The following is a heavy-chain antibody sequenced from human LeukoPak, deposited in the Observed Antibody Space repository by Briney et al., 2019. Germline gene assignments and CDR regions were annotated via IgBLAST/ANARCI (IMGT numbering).Heavy chain of an antibody. D-gene: IGHD2-21*01. CDR2: ISLSGVT. V-gene: IGHV4-4*02. Sequence: PSGTLSLTCGVSGGSISSTNWWSWVRQPPGQGLEWIGEISLSGVTNYNPSLKSRVTMSLDRSKNHLSLTLTSVTAADTAVYYCARAVHLLGTYYFDYWGQGTLVTVSS. J-gene: IGHJ4*02. CDR1: GGSISSTNW. CDR3: ARAVHLLGTYYFDY.